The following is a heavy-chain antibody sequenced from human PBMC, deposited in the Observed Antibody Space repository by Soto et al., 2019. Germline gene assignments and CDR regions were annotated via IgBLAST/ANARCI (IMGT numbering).Heavy chain of an antibody. V-gene: IGHV1-69*04. CDR3: ARDRCSGGSCYYGAFDI. Sequence: SVKVSCKDSGGTFSSYTISWVRQAPGQGPEWMGRIIPILGIANYAQKFQGRVTITADKSTSTAYMELSSLRSEDTAVYYCARDRCSGGSCYYGAFDIWGQGTMVTVSS. CDR1: GGTFSSYT. CDR2: IIPILGIA. J-gene: IGHJ3*02. D-gene: IGHD2-15*01.